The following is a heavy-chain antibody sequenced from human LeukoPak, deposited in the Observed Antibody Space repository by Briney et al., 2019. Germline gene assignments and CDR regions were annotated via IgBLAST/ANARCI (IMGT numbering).Heavy chain of an antibody. CDR3: ASSPDYGMDV. Sequence: GGSLRLSCAASGFTFSSYAMSWVRQAPGKGLEWVSAISGSGGSTYYADSVKGRFTISRDNAKNSLYLQMNSLRAEDTAVYYCASSPDYGMDVWGQGTTVTVSS. CDR2: ISGSGGST. J-gene: IGHJ6*02. CDR1: GFTFSSYA. V-gene: IGHV3-23*01.